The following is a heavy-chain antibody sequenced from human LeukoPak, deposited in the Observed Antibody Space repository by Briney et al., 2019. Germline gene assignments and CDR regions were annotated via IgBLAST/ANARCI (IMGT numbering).Heavy chain of an antibody. CDR2: INAESHKT. CDR1: GYTFTNNA. CDR3: ARGAAGSHYWFFDL. J-gene: IGHJ2*01. V-gene: IGHV1-3*01. Sequence: GASVKVSCKASGYTFTNNAIHWVRHAPGQSLEWMGCINAESHKTKSAQKFQTRLSITTDTSASTVYMELSSLTSEDMAVYYCARGAAGSHYWFFDLWGRGTLLTVSS. D-gene: IGHD3-16*01.